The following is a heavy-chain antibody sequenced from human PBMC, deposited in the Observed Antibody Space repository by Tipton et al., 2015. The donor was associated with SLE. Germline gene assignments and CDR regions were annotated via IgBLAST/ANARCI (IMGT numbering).Heavy chain of an antibody. Sequence: TLSLTCTVSGGSISSHYWSWIRQPPGKGLEWIGYIYYSGSTNYNPSLKSRVTISVDTSKNQFSLKLSSVTAADTAVYYCARGKDYYYGRDVWGQGTTVTVSS. J-gene: IGHJ6*02. V-gene: IGHV4-59*11. CDR3: ARGKDYYYGRDV. CDR1: GGSISSHY. CDR2: IYYSGST.